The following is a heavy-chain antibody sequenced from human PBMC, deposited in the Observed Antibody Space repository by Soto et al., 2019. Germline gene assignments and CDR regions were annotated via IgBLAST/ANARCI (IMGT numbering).Heavy chain of an antibody. J-gene: IGHJ5*02. Sequence: QVQLQESGPGLVKPSETLSLTCTASGDSISRYYWSWIRQPPGKGLEWIGYISYRGGTNYNPSLKSRLTISVDTSRNQFSLKLSSVTAADTAIYYCTRTISAFDPWGQGTLVTVSS. V-gene: IGHV4-59*08. CDR3: TRTISAFDP. D-gene: IGHD2-21*01. CDR2: ISYRGGT. CDR1: GDSISRYY.